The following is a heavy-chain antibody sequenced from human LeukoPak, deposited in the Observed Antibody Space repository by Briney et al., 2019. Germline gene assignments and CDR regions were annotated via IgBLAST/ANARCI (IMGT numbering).Heavy chain of an antibody. CDR2: TRNKANSYTT. V-gene: IGHV3-72*01. Sequence: PGGSLRLSCAASGFTFSDHYVDWVRQGPGKGLEWVGRTRNKANSYTTEYAASVKGRFTISRDDSQNSLYLQMNSLRDEDTAVYYCARDTPLYADSPDAFDIWGQGTMVTVSS. CDR1: GFTFSDHY. J-gene: IGHJ3*02. CDR3: ARDTPLYADSPDAFDI. D-gene: IGHD2/OR15-2a*01.